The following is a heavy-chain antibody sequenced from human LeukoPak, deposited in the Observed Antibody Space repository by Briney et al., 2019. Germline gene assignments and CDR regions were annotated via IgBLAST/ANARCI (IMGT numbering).Heavy chain of an antibody. CDR3: ARAGYYYDSSGYYNY. CDR1: GGSISSYY. J-gene: IGHJ4*02. V-gene: IGHV4-4*07. Sequence: PSETPSLTCTVSGGSISSYYWSWIRQPAGKGLEWIGRIYTSGSTNYNPSLKSRVTMSVDTSKNQFSLKLSSVTAADTAVYYCARAGYYYDSSGYYNYWGQGTLVTVSS. D-gene: IGHD3-22*01. CDR2: IYTSGST.